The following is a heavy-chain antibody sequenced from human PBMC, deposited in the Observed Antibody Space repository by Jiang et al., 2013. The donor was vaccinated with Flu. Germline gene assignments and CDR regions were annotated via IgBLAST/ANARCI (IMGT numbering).Heavy chain of an antibody. J-gene: IGHJ4*02. D-gene: IGHD3-3*01. CDR2: IYYSGST. Sequence: SLTCTVSGGSISSYYWSWIRQPPGKGLEWIGYIYYSGSTNYNPSLKSRVTISVDTSKNQFSLKLSSVTAADTAVYYCARSGSYDFWSGYYTSYYFDYWGQGTLVTVSS. CDR3: ARSGSYDFWSGYYTSYYFDY. V-gene: IGHV4-59*01. CDR1: GGSISSYY.